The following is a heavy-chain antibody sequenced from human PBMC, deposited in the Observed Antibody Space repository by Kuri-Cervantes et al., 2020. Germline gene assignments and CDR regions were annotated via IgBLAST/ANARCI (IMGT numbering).Heavy chain of an antibody. Sequence: LSCVASGLSFSIYSMNWVRQAPGKGLEWVSSISSSSSYICYADSVKGRFTISRDNAKNSLYLQMNSLRAEETAVYYCAGDKGTDVLRFLEWSRTMDVWGKGTTVTVSS. D-gene: IGHD3-3*01. CDR2: ISSSSSYI. CDR1: GLSFSIYS. V-gene: IGHV3-21*01. CDR3: AGDKGTDVLRFLEWSRTMDV. J-gene: IGHJ6*04.